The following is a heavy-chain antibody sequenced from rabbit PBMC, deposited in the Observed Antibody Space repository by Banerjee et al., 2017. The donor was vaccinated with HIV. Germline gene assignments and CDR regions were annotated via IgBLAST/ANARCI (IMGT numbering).Heavy chain of an antibody. CDR3: VRGASSSGYYSL. CDR1: GFDLRTYG. J-gene: IGHJ3*01. CDR2: IDGVFGTK. Sequence: QEQLVESGGGLVQPGGSLKLSCKVSGFDLRTYGVSWVRQAPGKGLEWIGYIDGVFGTKYYARWVNGRFTISSHNAQNTLYLQMNSLTAADTATYFCVRGASSSGYYSLWGQGTLVTVS. D-gene: IGHD1-1*01. V-gene: IGHV1S47*01.